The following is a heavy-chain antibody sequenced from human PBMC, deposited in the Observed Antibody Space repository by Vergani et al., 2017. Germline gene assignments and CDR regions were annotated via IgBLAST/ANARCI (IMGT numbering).Heavy chain of an antibody. CDR3: AKLRDGYNYLGY. D-gene: IGHD5-24*01. CDR1: GFTFSSYA. J-gene: IGHJ4*02. Sequence: VQLLESGGGLVQPGGSLRLSCAASGFTFSSYAMSWVRQASGKGLKWVSAISGSGGSTYYADSVKGRFTISRDDSKNTLYLQMNSLRAEDTAVYYCAKLRDGYNYLGYGGQGTLVTVSS. V-gene: IGHV3-23*01. CDR2: ISGSGGST.